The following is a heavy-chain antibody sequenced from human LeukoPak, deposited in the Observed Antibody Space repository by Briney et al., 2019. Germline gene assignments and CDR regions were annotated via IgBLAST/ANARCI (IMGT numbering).Heavy chain of an antibody. J-gene: IGHJ4*02. Sequence: PSETLSLTCTVSGGSISSSSYSWGWIRQPPGKGLEWIGSIYYSGSTYYNPSLKSRVTISVDTSKNQFSLKLSSVTAADTAVYYCARDPGSSGYYNNWGQGTLVTVSS. V-gene: IGHV4-39*07. CDR1: GGSISSSSYS. CDR2: IYYSGST. CDR3: ARDPGSSGYYNN. D-gene: IGHD3-22*01.